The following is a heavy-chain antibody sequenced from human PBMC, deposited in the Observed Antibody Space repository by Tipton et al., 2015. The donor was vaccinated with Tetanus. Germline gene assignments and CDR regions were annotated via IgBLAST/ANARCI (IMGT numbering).Heavy chain of an antibody. J-gene: IGHJ5*02. Sequence: SLRLSCAASQFTFSTYYMHWVRQSPGKGLEWVAFISYDGAEIYYADSVKGRFTISRDNSRNTLALQMTSLRVDDTGVYFCARDDFIRDSADTWGQGTLVVVSS. CDR2: ISYDGAEI. CDR1: QFTFSTYY. V-gene: IGHV3-30-3*01. CDR3: ARDDFIRDSADT. D-gene: IGHD2-21*01.